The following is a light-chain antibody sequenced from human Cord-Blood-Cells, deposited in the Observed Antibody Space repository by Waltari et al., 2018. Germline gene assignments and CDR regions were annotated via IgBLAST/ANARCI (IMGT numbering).Light chain of an antibody. CDR3: SSYTSSSTLV. Sequence: QSALTQPASVSGSPGQSITISCTGTSSDVGGYNYVFWYQQHPGKVPKLMIYDVSNRPSGVSNRFSGSKSGNTASLTISGLQAEDEADYYCSSYTSSSTLVFGGGTKLTVL. V-gene: IGLV2-14*01. CDR1: SSDVGGYNY. CDR2: DVS. J-gene: IGLJ2*01.